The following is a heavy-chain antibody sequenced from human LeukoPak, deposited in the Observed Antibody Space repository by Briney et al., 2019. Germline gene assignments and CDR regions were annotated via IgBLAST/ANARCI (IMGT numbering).Heavy chain of an antibody. V-gene: IGHV1-3*01. D-gene: IGHD3-10*01. CDR3: ARDRAERAYYYGSGSYRRGRGFDY. CDR1: GYTFTSYA. CDR2: INAGKGNK. J-gene: IGHJ4*02. Sequence: ASVKVSCRASGYTFTSYAMHWVRQAPGQGLEWMGWINAGKGNKKYSQKFQGRVTITRDTSASTAYMELSSLRSEDTAVYYCARDRAERAYYYGSGSYRRGRGFDYWGQGTLVTVSS.